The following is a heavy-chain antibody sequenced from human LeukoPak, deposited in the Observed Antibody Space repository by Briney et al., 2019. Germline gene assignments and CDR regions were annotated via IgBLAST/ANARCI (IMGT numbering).Heavy chain of an antibody. CDR1: GFTFDDYA. V-gene: IGHV3-9*01. D-gene: IGHD5-18*01. J-gene: IGHJ4*02. CDR2: ISWKSGSI. CDR3: AKGSRDGGYSYGDNFDY. Sequence: PGVSLRLSCAASGFTFDDYAMRWVRQAPGEGLEWVSGISWKSGSIGYADSVKGRFTISRDNANNSLYLQMNSLRAEDTALYYCAKGSRDGGYSYGDNFDYWGQGTLVTVSS.